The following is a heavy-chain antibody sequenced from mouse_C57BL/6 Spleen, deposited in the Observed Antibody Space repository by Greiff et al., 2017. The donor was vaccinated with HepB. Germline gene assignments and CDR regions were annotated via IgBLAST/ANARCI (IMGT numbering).Heavy chain of an antibody. V-gene: IGHV2-9-1*01. J-gene: IGHJ2*01. CDR3: ARRRGEIYYDYDEGGFDY. D-gene: IGHD2-4*01. CDR2: IWTGGGT. Sequence: QVQLQQSGPGLVAPSQSLSITCTVSGFSLTSYAISWVRQPPGKGLEWLGVIWTGGGTNYNSALKSRLSISKDNSKSQVFLKMNSLQTDDTARYYCARRRGEIYYDYDEGGFDYWGQGTTLTVSS. CDR1: GFSLTSYA.